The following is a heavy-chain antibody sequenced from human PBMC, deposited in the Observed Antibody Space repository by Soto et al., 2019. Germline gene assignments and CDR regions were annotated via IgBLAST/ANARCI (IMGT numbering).Heavy chain of an antibody. J-gene: IGHJ6*02. Sequence: GGSLRLSCAASGFTFSSYGMHWVRQAPGKGLEWVAVIWYDGSNKYYADSVKGRFTISRDNSKNTLYLQMNSLRAEDTAVYYCARGITMVRGVMVPPLPYYYYGMDVWGQGTTVTVSS. D-gene: IGHD3-10*01. V-gene: IGHV3-33*01. CDR3: ARGITMVRGVMVPPLPYYYYGMDV. CDR1: GFTFSSYG. CDR2: IWYDGSNK.